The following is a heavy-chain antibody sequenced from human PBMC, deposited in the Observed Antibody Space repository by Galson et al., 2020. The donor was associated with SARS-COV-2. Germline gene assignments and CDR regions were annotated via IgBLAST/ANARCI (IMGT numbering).Heavy chain of an antibody. CDR1: GGSISSYY. CDR2: IYYSGST. CDR3: ARGSSWYEDYYYGMDV. V-gene: IGHV4-59*13. J-gene: IGHJ6*02. D-gene: IGHD6-13*01. Sequence: SETLSLTCTVSGGSISSYYWSWIRQPPGKGLEWIGYIYYSGSTNYNPSLKSRVTISVDTSKNQFSLKLSSVTAADTAVYYCARGSSWYEDYYYGMDVWGQGTTVTVSS.